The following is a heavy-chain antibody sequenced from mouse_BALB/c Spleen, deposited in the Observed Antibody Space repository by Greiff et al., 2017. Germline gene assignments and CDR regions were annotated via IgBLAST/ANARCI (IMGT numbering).Heavy chain of an antibody. CDR1: GFTFSSYW. CDR2: IRLKSDNYAT. Sequence: EVQRVESGGGLVQPGGSMKLSCVASGFTFSSYWMSWVRQSPEKGLEWVAEIRLKSDNYATHYAESVKGKFTISRDDSKSRLYLQMNSLRAEDTGIYCCTYMDYWGQGTSGTVSS. CDR3: TYMDY. V-gene: IGHV6-6*02. J-gene: IGHJ4*01.